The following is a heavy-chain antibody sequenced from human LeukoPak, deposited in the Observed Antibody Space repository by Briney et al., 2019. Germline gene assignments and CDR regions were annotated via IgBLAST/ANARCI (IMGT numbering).Heavy chain of an antibody. D-gene: IGHD4-17*01. CDR3: AKDPYYGDYAWFDP. CDR1: GFTFSSYW. Sequence: GGSLRLSCAASGFTFSSYWMHWVRQAPGKGLVWVSRINSDGSSTSYADSVKGRFTISRDNAKNTLYLQMNGLRAEDTAVYYCAKDPYYGDYAWFDPWGQGTLVTVSS. V-gene: IGHV3-74*01. J-gene: IGHJ5*02. CDR2: INSDGSST.